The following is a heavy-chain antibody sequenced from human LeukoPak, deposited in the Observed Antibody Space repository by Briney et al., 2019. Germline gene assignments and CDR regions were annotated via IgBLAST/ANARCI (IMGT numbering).Heavy chain of an antibody. V-gene: IGHV3-23*01. CDR1: GFTCSTYV. D-gene: IGHD3-16*02. CDR3: ARLSSFAFDI. J-gene: IGHJ3*02. Sequence: GGSLRLSCAASGFTCSTYVMSWVRQAPGKGLEWLSLILHNGDSTYYADSVKGRFTISRDNSKNTLYLQMNSLRAEDTAVYYCARLSSFAFDIWGQGTRVTVSS. CDR2: ILHNGDST.